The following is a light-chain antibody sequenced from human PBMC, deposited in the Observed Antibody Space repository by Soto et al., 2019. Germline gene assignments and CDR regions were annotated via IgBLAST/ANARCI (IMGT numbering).Light chain of an antibody. J-gene: IGLJ1*01. Sequence: QSVLTQPPSVSAAPGQKVTISCSGSSSNIGGNSVSWYQQLPGTAPKLLIYDDNKRPSGIPDRFSGSKSGTSATLGITGLQTGDEADYYCGTWDSSLSAGVFGTGTKVTV. CDR3: GTWDSSLSAGV. CDR2: DDN. V-gene: IGLV1-51*01. CDR1: SSNIGGNS.